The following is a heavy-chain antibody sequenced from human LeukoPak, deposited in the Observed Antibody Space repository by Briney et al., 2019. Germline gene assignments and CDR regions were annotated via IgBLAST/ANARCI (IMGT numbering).Heavy chain of an antibody. J-gene: IGHJ3*02. CDR2: IYSGGST. D-gene: IGHD6-19*01. CDR1: GFTVSSNY. CDR3: AKDRVGSGWYGWSAFDI. V-gene: IGHV3-66*01. Sequence: PGGSLRLSCAASGFTVSSNYMSWDRQAPGKGLEWVSVIYSGGSTYYADSVKGRFTISRDNSKNTLYLQMNSLRAEDTAVYYCAKDRVGSGWYGWSAFDIWGQGTMVTVSS.